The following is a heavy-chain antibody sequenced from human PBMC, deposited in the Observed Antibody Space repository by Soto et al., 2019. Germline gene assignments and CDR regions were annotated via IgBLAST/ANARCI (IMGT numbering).Heavy chain of an antibody. CDR3: ARERRRAARTIAAAFYFDY. J-gene: IGHJ4*02. D-gene: IGHD6-13*01. CDR2: INHSGST. CDR1: GGSFSGYY. Sequence: PSETLSLTCAVYGGSFSGYYWSWIRQPPGKGLEWIGEINHSGSTNYNPSLKSRVTISVDTSKNQFSLKLSSVTAADTAVYYCARERRRAARTIAAAFYFDYWGQGTLVTVSS. V-gene: IGHV4-34*01.